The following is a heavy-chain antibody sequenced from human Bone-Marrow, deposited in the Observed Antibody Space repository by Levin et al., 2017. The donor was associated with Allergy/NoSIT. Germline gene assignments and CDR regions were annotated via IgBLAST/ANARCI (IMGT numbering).Heavy chain of an antibody. V-gene: IGHV1-2*06. CDR2: INPNSGGT. D-gene: IGHD2-2*01. CDR3: ARAAVQLLWPDNWFDP. CDR1: GYTFTGYY. J-gene: IGHJ5*02. Sequence: GESLKISCKASGYTFTGYYMHWVRQAPGQGLEWMGRINPNSGGTNYAQKFQGRVTMTRDTSISTAYMELSRLRSDDTAVYYCARAAVQLLWPDNWFDPWGQGTLVTVSS.